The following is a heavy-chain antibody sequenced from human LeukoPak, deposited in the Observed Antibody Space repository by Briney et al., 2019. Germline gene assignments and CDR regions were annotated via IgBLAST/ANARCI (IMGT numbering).Heavy chain of an antibody. Sequence: GESLKISCKGSGYSFTSSWIGWVRQMPGKGLEWMGIIYPGDSDTRYSPSFQGQVTISADKSISTAYLQWSSLKASDTAMYYCATTTRSRDYQQPFLDIWGQGTMVTVSS. CDR2: IYPGDSDT. D-gene: IGHD2-2*01. CDR1: GYSFTSSW. J-gene: IGHJ3*02. CDR3: ATTTRSRDYQQPFLDI. V-gene: IGHV5-51*01.